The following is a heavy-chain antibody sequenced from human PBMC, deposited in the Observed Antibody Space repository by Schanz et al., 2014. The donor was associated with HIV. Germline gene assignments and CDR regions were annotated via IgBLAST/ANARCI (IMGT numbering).Heavy chain of an antibody. J-gene: IGHJ4*02. CDR1: GFTFTNYA. CDR2: ISNDGGNK. D-gene: IGHD5-12*01. CDR3: ARGAAEMATMTXXXY. Sequence: QVQLVEAGGGVVQPGRFLRLSCAASGFTFTNYAIQWVRQAPGKGLEWVAVISNDGGNKYYADSVKGRFTISRDNSKXXLFLQMNSLRAEXXXXXXCARGAAEMATMTXXXYWGQGTXXXVSS. V-gene: IGHV3-33*08.